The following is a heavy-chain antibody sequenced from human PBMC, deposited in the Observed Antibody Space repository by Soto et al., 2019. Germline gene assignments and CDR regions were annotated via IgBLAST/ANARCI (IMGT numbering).Heavy chain of an antibody. CDR3: AIEVGQGWFDP. CDR1: GGAFSNFV. V-gene: IGHV1-69*13. CDR2: IIPMLDIV. J-gene: IGHJ5*02. Sequence: GASVKVSCKASGGAFSNFVISWVRQAPGQGLEWVGGIIPMLDIVYYAQKFQGRVAITADESTSTAYMELSSLSSEDTAVYYCAIEVGQGWFDPWGQGSLVTVSS.